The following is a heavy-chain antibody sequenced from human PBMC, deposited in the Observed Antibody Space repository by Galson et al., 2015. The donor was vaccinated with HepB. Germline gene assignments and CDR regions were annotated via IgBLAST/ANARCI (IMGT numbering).Heavy chain of an antibody. V-gene: IGHV1-69*13. Sequence: SVKVSCKASGGTFSNSAINWVRQAPGQGLEWMGGFIPIFGTANYAQKFQDRVTITADEATSTAYMQLGSLRSEDTAFYYCATESYYYDRSGYYPSGCFDPWGQGTLVTVSS. CDR1: GGTFSNSA. J-gene: IGHJ5*02. CDR3: ATESYYYDRSGYYPSGCFDP. CDR2: FIPIFGTA. D-gene: IGHD3-22*01.